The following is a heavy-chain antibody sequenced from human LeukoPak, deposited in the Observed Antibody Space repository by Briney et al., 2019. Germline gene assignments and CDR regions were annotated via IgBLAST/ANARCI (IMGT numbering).Heavy chain of an antibody. CDR2: IYYSGST. J-gene: IGHJ3*02. CDR3: ANLWFGDYNDAFDI. Sequence: GSLRLSCAASGFTFSNYAMSWVRQAPGKGLEWIGYIYYSGSTNYNPSLKSRVTISVDTSKNQFSLKLSSVTAADTAVYYCANLWFGDYNDAFDIWGQGTMVTVSS. V-gene: IGHV4-59*01. D-gene: IGHD3-10*01. CDR1: GFTFSNYA.